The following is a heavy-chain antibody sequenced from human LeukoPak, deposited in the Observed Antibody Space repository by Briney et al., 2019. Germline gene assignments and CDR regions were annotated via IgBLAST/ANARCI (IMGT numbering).Heavy chain of an antibody. V-gene: IGHV4-34*01. CDR1: IDSFSNYH. Sequence: SETLSLTCAVYIDSFSNYHWNWIRQTPSKGLEWIGEVNEVGGTNISPSLRNRVILSVDTSKNQFFLKLISVTAADTAVYYCACPAPYYYGSWNSPWGQGTLVTVSS. D-gene: IGHD3-10*01. CDR3: ACPAPYYYGSWNSP. CDR2: VNEVGGT. J-gene: IGHJ5*02.